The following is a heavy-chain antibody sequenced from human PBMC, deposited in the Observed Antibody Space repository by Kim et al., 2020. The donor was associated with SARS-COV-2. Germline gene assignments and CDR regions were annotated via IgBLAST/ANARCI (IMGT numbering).Heavy chain of an antibody. D-gene: IGHD3-3*01. J-gene: IGHJ3*02. Sequence: ASVKVSCKASGYTFTGYYMHWVRQAPGQGLEWMGWINPNSGGTNYAQKFQGRVTMTRDTSISTAYMELSRLRSDDTAVYYCARDRKYDFWSAKNQVAFDIWAKGQWSPSLQ. CDR3: ARDRKYDFWSAKNQVAFDI. CDR2: INPNSGGT. V-gene: IGHV1-2*02. CDR1: GYTFTGYY.